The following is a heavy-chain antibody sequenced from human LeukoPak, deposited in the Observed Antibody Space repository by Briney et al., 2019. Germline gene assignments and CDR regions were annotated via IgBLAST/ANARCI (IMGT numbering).Heavy chain of an antibody. CDR1: VFTFSDYY. D-gene: IGHD3-10*01. CDR2: ISISSSYT. V-gene: IGHV3-11*03. J-gene: IGHJ6*02. CDR3: ARPNCYYGSGFHGMDV. Sequence: PGGSLRLSCAASVFTFSDYYMSWIRQAPGKGLEWVSYISISSSYTNYAASVKGRFTISRDNAKNSLYLKMNSLRAEDTAVYYCARPNCYYGSGFHGMDVWGQGTTVTVSS.